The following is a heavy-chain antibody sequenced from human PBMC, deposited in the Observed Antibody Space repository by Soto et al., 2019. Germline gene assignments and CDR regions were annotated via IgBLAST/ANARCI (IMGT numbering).Heavy chain of an antibody. J-gene: IGHJ6*02. CDR3: ARDSGYNWNPFLHYYYYGMDV. V-gene: IGHV1-3*01. D-gene: IGHD1-20*01. CDR2: INAGNGNT. CDR1: GYTFTSYA. Sequence: QVQLVQSGAEVKKPGASVKVSCKASGYTFTSYAMHWVRQAPGQRLEWMGWINAGNGNTKYSQKFQGRVTITRDTSASTAYMELSSLRSEDTAVYYCARDSGYNWNPFLHYYYYGMDVWGQGTTVTVSS.